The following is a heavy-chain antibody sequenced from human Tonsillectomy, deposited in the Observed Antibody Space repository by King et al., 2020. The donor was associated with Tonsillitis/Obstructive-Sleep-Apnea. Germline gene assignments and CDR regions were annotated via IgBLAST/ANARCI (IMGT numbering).Heavy chain of an antibody. D-gene: IGHD3-3*01. CDR2: ISWNSGSI. CDR3: AKDEGTYYDFWSGLGAFDI. CDR1: GFTFDDYA. J-gene: IGHJ3*02. Sequence: VQLVESGGGLVQPGRSLRLSCAASGFTFDDYAMHWVRQAPGKGLEWVSGISWNSGSIGYADSVKGRFTISRDNAKNSLYLQMNSLRAEDTALYYCAKDEGTYYDFWSGLGAFDIWGQGTMVTVSS. V-gene: IGHV3-9*01.